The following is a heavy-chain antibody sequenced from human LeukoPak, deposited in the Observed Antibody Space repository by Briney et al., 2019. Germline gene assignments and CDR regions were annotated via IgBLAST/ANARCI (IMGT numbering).Heavy chain of an antibody. J-gene: IGHJ2*01. CDR1: GGSISSGGYS. V-gene: IGHV4-30-2*01. CDR3: ARYYGGNSRYFDL. CDR2: IYHSGST. Sequence: SETLSLTCAVSGGSISSGGYSWSWIRQPPGKGLEWIGYIYHSGSTYYNPSLKSRVTISVDRSKNQFSLKLSSVTAAETTVYYCARYYGGNSRYFDLWGRGTLVTVSS. D-gene: IGHD4-23*01.